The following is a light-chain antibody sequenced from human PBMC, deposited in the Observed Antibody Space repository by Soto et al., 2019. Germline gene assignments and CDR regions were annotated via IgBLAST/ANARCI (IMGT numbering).Light chain of an antibody. CDR3: SSYTSSSTLLYV. J-gene: IGLJ1*01. Sequence: QSALTQPASVSGSPGQSISISCTGTSSDDGGYKYVSWYQQHPGKAPKLMIYDVSNRPSGVSNRFSSSKSVNTASLTISGLQAEDEADYYCSSYTSSSTLLYVFGTGAKVTVL. V-gene: IGLV2-14*01. CDR2: DVS. CDR1: SSDDGGYKY.